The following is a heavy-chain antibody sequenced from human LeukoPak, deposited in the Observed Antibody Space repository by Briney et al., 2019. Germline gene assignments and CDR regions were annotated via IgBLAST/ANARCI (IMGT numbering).Heavy chain of an antibody. CDR2: ISGSGGST. Sequence: GGSLRLSCAASGFTFSSYAMSRVRQAPGKGLEWVSAISGSGGSTYYADSVKGRFTISRDNSKNTLYLQMNSLRAEDTAVYYCAKDQNRSIPLFRRTNWFDPWGQGTLVTVSS. J-gene: IGHJ5*02. CDR1: GFTFSSYA. V-gene: IGHV3-23*01. D-gene: IGHD2-21*01. CDR3: AKDQNRSIPLFRRTNWFDP.